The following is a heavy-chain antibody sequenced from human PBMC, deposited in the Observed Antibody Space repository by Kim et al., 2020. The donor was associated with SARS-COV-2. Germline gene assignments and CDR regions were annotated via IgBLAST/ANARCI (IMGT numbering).Heavy chain of an antibody. J-gene: IGHJ5*02. CDR3: ARHSGTENWFDP. Sequence: YSPSFQGHVTIAADKSISTAYMQWSSLKASDTAIYYCARHSGTENWFDPWGQGTLVTVSS. V-gene: IGHV5-10-1*01. D-gene: IGHD3-10*01.